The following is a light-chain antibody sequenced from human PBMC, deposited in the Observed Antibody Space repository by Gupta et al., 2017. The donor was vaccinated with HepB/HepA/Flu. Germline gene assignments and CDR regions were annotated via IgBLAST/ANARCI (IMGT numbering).Light chain of an antibody. CDR1: QSISSY. CDR2: DAS. J-gene: IGKJ3*01. V-gene: IGKV3-11*01. CDR3: QKRSDWPPGFT. Sequence: EIFFTQSGATLSLSPVEGVTLSWGASQSISSYLAWYQQKPGQTPRLLIYDASNRATGIPARFSGSGSWKDFSLTVGSLEPEDFAVYYCQKRSDWPPGFTFGPGTNVDI.